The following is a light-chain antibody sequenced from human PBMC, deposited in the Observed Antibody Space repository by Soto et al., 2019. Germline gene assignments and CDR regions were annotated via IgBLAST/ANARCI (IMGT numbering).Light chain of an antibody. Sequence: DIVMTQSPDSLAVSLCERATINCKSSQSVLYSSNNENYLAWYQQKPGQPPKLLIYWASTRESGVPDRFSGSGSGTDFTLTISSLQAEDVAVYYCQQYYSTPLTFGGGTKVDIK. V-gene: IGKV4-1*01. CDR3: QQYYSTPLT. J-gene: IGKJ4*01. CDR1: QSVLYSSNNENY. CDR2: WAS.